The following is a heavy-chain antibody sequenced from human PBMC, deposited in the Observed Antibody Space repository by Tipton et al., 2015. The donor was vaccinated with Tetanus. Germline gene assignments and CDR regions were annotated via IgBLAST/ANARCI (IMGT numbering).Heavy chain of an antibody. CDR1: GYTFTSYD. CDR3: ARGFRYFDWASFDY. CDR2: MNPNSGNT. Sequence: AEVRKPGASVKVSCKASGYTFTSYDINWVRQATGQGLEWMGWMNPNSGNTGYAQKFQGRVTMTRNTSISTAYMELSSLRSEDTAVYYCARGFRYFDWASFDYWGQGTLVTVSS. D-gene: IGHD3-9*01. J-gene: IGHJ4*02. V-gene: IGHV1-8*01.